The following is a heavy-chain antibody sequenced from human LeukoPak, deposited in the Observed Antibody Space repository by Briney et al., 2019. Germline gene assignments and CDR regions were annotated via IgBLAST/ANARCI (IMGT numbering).Heavy chain of an antibody. CDR2: INPNNGGT. Sequence: ASVKVSCKASGYTFTDYYIHLVRQAPGQGLEWMGLINPNNGGTDYAQKFQGRVTMTRDTSISTAYLDLRRLTSDDTAVYYCAREPLDPLTVGGTTTNAFDIWGQGTMVTVSS. CDR3: AREPLDPLTVGGTTTNAFDI. V-gene: IGHV1-2*02. CDR1: GYTFTDYY. D-gene: IGHD6-19*01. J-gene: IGHJ3*02.